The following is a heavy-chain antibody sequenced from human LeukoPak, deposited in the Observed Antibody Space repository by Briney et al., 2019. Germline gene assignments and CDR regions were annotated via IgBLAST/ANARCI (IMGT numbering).Heavy chain of an antibody. J-gene: IGHJ4*02. Sequence: ASETLSLTCTVSGGSIRSSSYYWGWIRQPPGKGLEWIGSIYYSGSTYYNASLKSRGTISVDTSKNQFSLKLNSVTAADTAVYYCARFDYGAPDYWGQGTLVTVSS. D-gene: IGHD3-16*01. CDR1: GGSIRSSSYY. CDR3: ARFDYGAPDY. CDR2: IYYSGST. V-gene: IGHV4-39*01.